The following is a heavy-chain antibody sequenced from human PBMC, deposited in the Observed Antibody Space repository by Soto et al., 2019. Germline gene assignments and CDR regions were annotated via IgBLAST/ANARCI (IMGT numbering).Heavy chain of an antibody. D-gene: IGHD3-10*02. CDR3: ARDHGMFLSYYYYGMDV. J-gene: IGHJ6*02. CDR2: ISYDGSNT. Sequence: PGGSLRLSCAASGLTFSSYAMHWVRQAPGKGLAWVAVISYDGSNTHYAESVKGRFNISRDDSKNTVYLQMNNLRGEDSAVYYCARDHGMFLSYYYYGMDVWGQGTTVTVSS. V-gene: IGHV3-30-3*01. CDR1: GLTFSSYA.